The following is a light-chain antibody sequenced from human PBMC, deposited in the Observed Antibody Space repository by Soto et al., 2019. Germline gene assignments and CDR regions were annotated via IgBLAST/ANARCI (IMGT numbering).Light chain of an antibody. Sequence: DIQMTQSPSTLSASVGDRVTITCRASQSISSWLAWYQQKPGKAPKLLIYKASSLGSGVPSRFSGSGSGTEFTLAISSLQPDDFATYYCQHYNSYPITFGQGTRLEIK. CDR2: KAS. CDR1: QSISSW. V-gene: IGKV1-5*03. CDR3: QHYNSYPIT. J-gene: IGKJ5*01.